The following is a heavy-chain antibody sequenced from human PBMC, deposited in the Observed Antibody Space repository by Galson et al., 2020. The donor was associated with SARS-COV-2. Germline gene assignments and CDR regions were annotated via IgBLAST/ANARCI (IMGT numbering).Heavy chain of an antibody. V-gene: IGHV3-21*01. Sequence: TGGSLRLSCAASGFTFSSYSMNWVRQAPGKGLEWVSSISSSSSYIYYADSVKGRFTISRDNAKNSLYLQMNSLRAEDTAVYYCAKGDWYSSSWYPFDYWGQGTLVTVSS. CDR1: GFTFSSYS. J-gene: IGHJ4*02. CDR2: ISSSSSYI. D-gene: IGHD6-13*01. CDR3: AKGDWYSSSWYPFDY.